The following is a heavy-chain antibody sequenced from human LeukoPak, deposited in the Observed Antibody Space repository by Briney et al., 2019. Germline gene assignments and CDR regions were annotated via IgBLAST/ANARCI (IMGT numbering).Heavy chain of an antibody. CDR3: ARDESSYYYYYYGMDV. CDR1: GFTFSSYG. Sequence: PGGSLRLSCAASGFTFSSYGMHWVRQAPGKGLEWVAVIWYDGSNKYYADSVKGRFTISRDNSKNTLYLQMNSLRAEDTAVYYCARDESSYYYYYYGMDVWGQGTTVTVSS. D-gene: IGHD6-6*01. CDR2: IWYDGSNK. J-gene: IGHJ6*02. V-gene: IGHV3-33*01.